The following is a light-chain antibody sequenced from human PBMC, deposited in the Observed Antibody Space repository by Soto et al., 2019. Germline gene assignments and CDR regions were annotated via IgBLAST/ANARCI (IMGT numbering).Light chain of an antibody. CDR1: ISDVGSYNL. V-gene: IGLV2-23*02. J-gene: IGLJ2*01. Sequence: QAVVTQPASVSQSPGQSITISCTGTISDVGSYNLVSWYQQHPGKAPKLMIYEVSKRPSGVSNRFSGSKSGNTASLAISGLQAEDEADYYCCSHGGGNTFHVIFGGGTKVTVL. CDR3: CSHGGGNTFHVI. CDR2: EVS.